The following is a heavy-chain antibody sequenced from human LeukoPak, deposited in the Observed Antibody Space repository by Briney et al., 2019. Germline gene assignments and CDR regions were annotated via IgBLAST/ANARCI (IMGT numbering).Heavy chain of an antibody. V-gene: IGHV1-2*06. Sequence: GASVKVSCKASGYTFTGYYMHWVRQAPGQGLEWMGRINPNSGGTNYAQKFQGRVTMTRDTSISTAYMELSRLRSDDTAVYYCATRPYYDSSGHERDYWGQGTLVTVSS. D-gene: IGHD3-22*01. J-gene: IGHJ4*02. CDR3: ATRPYYDSSGHERDY. CDR2: INPNSGGT. CDR1: GYTFTGYY.